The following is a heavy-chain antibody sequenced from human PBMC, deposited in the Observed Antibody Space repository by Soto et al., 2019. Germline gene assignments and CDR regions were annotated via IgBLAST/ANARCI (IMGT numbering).Heavy chain of an antibody. V-gene: IGHV3-30*18. J-gene: IGHJ4*02. CDR3: AKDPHWGFGELYGVFDY. CDR1: GFTFSSYG. Sequence: QVQLVESGGGVVQPGRSLRLSCAASGFTFSSYGMHWVRQAPGKGLEWVAVISYDGSNKYYADSVKGRFTISRDNSKNTLYLQMNSLRAEDTAVYYCAKDPHWGFGELYGVFDYWGQGTLVTVSS. CDR2: ISYDGSNK. D-gene: IGHD3-10*01.